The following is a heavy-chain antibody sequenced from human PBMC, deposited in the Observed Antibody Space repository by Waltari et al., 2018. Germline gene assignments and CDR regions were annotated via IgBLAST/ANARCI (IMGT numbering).Heavy chain of an antibody. CDR1: GFPFSRYS. D-gene: IGHD6-19*01. CDR2: ISSSSSTI. V-gene: IGHV3-48*01. CDR3: ARGGIGRTPLEAVALGY. Sequence: EVQLVESGGGLVQPGGSLRLSCAASGFPFSRYSMNWVRQAPGKGLEWVSYISSSSSTIYYADSVKGRFTISRDNAKNSLYLQMNSLRAEDTAVYYCARGGIGRTPLEAVALGYWGQGTLVTVSS. J-gene: IGHJ4*02.